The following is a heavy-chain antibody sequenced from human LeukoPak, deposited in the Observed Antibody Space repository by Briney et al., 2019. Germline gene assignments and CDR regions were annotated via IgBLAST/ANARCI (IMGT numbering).Heavy chain of an antibody. J-gene: IGHJ4*02. CDR3: ARAKTRDYFDY. CDR2: IYYSGST. Sequence: PSETLSLTCTVSGGSISSYYWSWIRRPPGKGLEWIGYIYYSGSTNYNPSLKSRVTISVDTSKNQFSLKLSSVTAADTAVYYCARAKTRDYFDYWGQGTLVTVSS. CDR1: GGSISSYY. V-gene: IGHV4-59*01.